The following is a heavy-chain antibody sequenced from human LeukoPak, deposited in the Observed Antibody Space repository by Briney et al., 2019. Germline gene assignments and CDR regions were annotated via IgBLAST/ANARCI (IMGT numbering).Heavy chain of an antibody. V-gene: IGHV1-24*01. Sequence: ASVKVSCTVSGYTLTELSMHWVRQAPGKGLEWMGGFDPEDGETIYAQKFQGRVTMTEDTSTDTAYMELSSLRSEDTAVYYCATGGASKQYYDFWSGYSITPSFDYWGQGTLVTVSS. CDR3: ATGGASKQYYDFWSGYSITPSFDY. CDR1: GYTLTELS. J-gene: IGHJ4*02. D-gene: IGHD3-3*01. CDR2: FDPEDGET.